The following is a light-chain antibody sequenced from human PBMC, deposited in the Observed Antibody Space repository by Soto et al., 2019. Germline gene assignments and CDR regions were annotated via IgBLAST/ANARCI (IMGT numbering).Light chain of an antibody. J-gene: IGKJ1*01. CDR2: GAS. V-gene: IGKV3-20*01. Sequence: EIVLTQSPDTLSLSPGERGTLSCRASQSVSSSYLAWYQQKPGQAPRLLIYGASSRATGIPDRFSGSGSGTDFTLTISRLEPEDFAVYYCQQFGRSLWTFGQGTKVEVK. CDR3: QQFGRSLWT. CDR1: QSVSSSY.